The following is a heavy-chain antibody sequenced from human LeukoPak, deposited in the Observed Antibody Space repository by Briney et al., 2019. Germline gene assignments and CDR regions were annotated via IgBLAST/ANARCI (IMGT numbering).Heavy chain of an antibody. J-gene: IGHJ5*02. V-gene: IGHV4-59*12. CDR2: IHGSGST. CDR3: ARNVGWYTYDT. D-gene: IGHD6-19*01. Sequence: SETLSLICSVSGDSLSSNYWSWIRQPPGKGLEWIGYIHGSGSTHYDPSLRSRVTISEDTSKNQFYLDLTSLTAADTALYYCARNVGWYTYDTWGQGILVTVSS. CDR1: GDSLSSNY.